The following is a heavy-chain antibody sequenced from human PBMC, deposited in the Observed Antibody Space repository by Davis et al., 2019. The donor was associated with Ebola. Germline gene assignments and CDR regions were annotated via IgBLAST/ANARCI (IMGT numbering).Heavy chain of an antibody. CDR3: ATDRDRIFGVVTPV. CDR1: GYTFTSYD. J-gene: IGHJ4*02. CDR2: MNPNSGNT. Sequence: ASVKVSCKASGYTFTSYDINWVRQATGQGLEWMGWMNPNSGNTGYAQKFQGRVTMTRNTSISTAYMELSSLRSEDTAIYYCATDRDRIFGVVTPVWGQGTLVTVSS. D-gene: IGHD3-3*02. V-gene: IGHV1-8*01.